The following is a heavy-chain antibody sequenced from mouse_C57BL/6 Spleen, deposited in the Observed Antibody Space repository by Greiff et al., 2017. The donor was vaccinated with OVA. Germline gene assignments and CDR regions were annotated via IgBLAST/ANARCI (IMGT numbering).Heavy chain of an antibody. CDR3: ARDRNLGRGGTDY. Sequence: QVQLQQPGTELVKPGASVKLSCKASGYTFTSYWMHWVKQRPGPGLEWIGNINPSNGGTNYNEKFKSKATLTVDKSSSTAYMQLSSLTSEDSAVYYVARDRNLGRGGTDYWGQGTTLTVSS. CDR2: INPSNGGT. J-gene: IGHJ2*01. CDR1: GYTFTSYW. V-gene: IGHV1-53*01. D-gene: IGHD4-1*01.